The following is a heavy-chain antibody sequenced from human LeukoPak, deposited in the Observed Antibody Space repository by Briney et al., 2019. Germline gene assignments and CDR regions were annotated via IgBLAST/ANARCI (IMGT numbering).Heavy chain of an antibody. CDR1: GFTVSSNY. J-gene: IGHJ4*02. CDR3: ARDQGYYDSSGYRGY. D-gene: IGHD3-22*01. CDR2: IYSGGST. V-gene: IGHV3-66*01. Sequence: GGSLRLSCAASGFTVSSNYMSWVRQAPGKGLEWVSVIYSGGSTYYADSVKGRFTISRDNSKNTLYLQMSSLRAEDTAVYYCARDQGYYDSSGYRGYWGQGTLVTVSS.